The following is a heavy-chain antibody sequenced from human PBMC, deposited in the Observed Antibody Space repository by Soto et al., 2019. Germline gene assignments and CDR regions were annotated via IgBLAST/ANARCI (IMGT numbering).Heavy chain of an antibody. CDR2: IYYSGST. J-gene: IGHJ6*03. CDR3: ARPHYYYYYMDV. V-gene: IGHV4-59*08. CDR1: GGSISSYY. Sequence: SETLSLTCTVSGGSISSYYWSWIRQPPGKGLEWIGYIYYSGSTNYNPSLKSRVTISVDTSKNQFSLKLSSVTAADTAVYYCARPHYYYYYMDVWGKGTTVTVSS.